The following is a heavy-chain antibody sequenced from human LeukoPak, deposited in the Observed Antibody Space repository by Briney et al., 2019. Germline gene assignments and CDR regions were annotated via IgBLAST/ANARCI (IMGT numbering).Heavy chain of an antibody. J-gene: IGHJ4*02. V-gene: IGHV1-18*01. CDR1: GYTFTSYG. Sequence: ASVKVSCKASGYTFTSYGISWVRQAPGQGLEWMGWISAYNDNSNYAQKFQGRVTMTTDTSTRTAYMELTSLRSDDTAVYYCARTYYYDRSDYYPDYWGQGSLVTVSS. CDR3: ARTYYYDRSDYYPDY. D-gene: IGHD3-22*01. CDR2: ISAYNDNS.